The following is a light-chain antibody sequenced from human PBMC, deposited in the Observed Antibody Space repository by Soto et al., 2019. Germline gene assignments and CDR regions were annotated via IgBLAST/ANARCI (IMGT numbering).Light chain of an antibody. J-gene: IGKJ5*01. CDR1: QSVRSSN. Sequence: EIVLTLSPGTLSLSPGERATLSCRASQSVRSSNLAWYQQKPGQAPRLLIYGASTRATGIPDRFSGSGSGTEFTLTISRLQSEDFAVYYCQKYNNWPPITFGQGTRLEIK. CDR3: QKYNNWPPIT. CDR2: GAS. V-gene: IGKV3-15*01.